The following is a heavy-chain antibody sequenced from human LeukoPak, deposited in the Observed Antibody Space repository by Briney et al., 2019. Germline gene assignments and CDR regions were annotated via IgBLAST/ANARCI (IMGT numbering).Heavy chain of an antibody. J-gene: IGHJ4*02. CDR3: AKDNRRHYTSGPNPDSLH. V-gene: IGHV3-9*01. CDR1: GFIFNNYA. CDR2: ISWNSGSI. Sequence: GGSLRLSCAGSGFIFNNYAMHWVRQPPGKGLEWVSGISWNSGSIDYADSVKGRFTISRDNAKNSLYLQMNSLRVEDTAFYYCAKDNRRHYTSGPNPDSLHWGQGALVTVSS. D-gene: IGHD6-19*01.